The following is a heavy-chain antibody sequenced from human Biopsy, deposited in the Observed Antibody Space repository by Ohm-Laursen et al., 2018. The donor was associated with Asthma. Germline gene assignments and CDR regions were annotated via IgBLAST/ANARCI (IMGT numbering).Heavy chain of an antibody. V-gene: IGHV1-2*06. CDR3: ARDFGGWYYFDN. CDR2: INPNGGAT. CDR1: AYTFIGHH. J-gene: IGHJ4*02. D-gene: IGHD3-3*01. Sequence: GSSVNASCKASAYTFIGHHLHSVQQAPGEGLGWQGRINPNGGATIYTQKFQGRVTLTRDTSISSAYMELSSLISDDTAVYYCARDFGGWYYFDNWGQGSLVTVSS.